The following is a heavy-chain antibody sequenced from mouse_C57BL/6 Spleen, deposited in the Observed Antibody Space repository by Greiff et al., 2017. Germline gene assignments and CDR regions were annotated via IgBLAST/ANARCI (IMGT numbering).Heavy chain of an antibody. CDR1: GFSLTSYG. Sequence: QVQLKESGPGLVAPSPSLSITCTVSGFSLTSYGVSWVRQPPGKGLEWLGVIWGDGSTTYHSAPISRLSISKDNSKSHVFLKLNRLQTDDTATYYCAKVGDDSPPGFAYWGQGTLVTVSA. J-gene: IGHJ3*01. V-gene: IGHV2-3*01. CDR3: AKVGDDSPPGFAY. D-gene: IGHD2-4*01. CDR2: IWGDGST.